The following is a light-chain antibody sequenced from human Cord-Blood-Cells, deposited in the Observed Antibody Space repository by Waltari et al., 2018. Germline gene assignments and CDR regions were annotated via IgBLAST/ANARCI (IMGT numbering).Light chain of an antibody. V-gene: IGLV2-11*01. CDR2: DVS. J-gene: IGLJ3*02. Sequence: QSALNQPRSVSGSPGQSVTISCTGTRSDVGGYNYVSWYQQHPGKAPKLMIYDVSKRPSGVPDRFSGSKSGNTASLTISGLQAEDEADYYCCSYAGSYTWVFGGGTKLTVL. CDR1: RSDVGGYNY. CDR3: CSYAGSYTWV.